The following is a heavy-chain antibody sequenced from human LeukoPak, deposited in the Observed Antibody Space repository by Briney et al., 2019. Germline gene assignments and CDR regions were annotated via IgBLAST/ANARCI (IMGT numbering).Heavy chain of an antibody. V-gene: IGHV1-2*02. CDR2: INPNSGGT. D-gene: IGHD1-26*01. CDR1: GYTFIGYY. J-gene: IGHJ4*02. Sequence: GASVKVSCKASGYTFIGYYMHWVRQAPGQGLEWMGWINPNSGGTNYAQKFQGRVTMTRDTSISTAYMELSRLRSDDTAVYYCARAPLWEGQNDYWGQGTLVTVSS. CDR3: ARAPLWEGQNDY.